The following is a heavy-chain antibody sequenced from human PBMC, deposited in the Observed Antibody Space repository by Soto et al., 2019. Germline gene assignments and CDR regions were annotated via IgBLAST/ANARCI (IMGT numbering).Heavy chain of an antibody. Sequence: SETLSLTCTVSGGSISSGGYYWSWIRQHPGKGLEWIGYIYYSGSTYYNPSLKSRVTISVDTSKNQFSLKLSSVTAADTAVYYCARDGGNGVYFDYWGQGTLVTVSS. CDR1: GGSISSGGYY. CDR3: ARDGGNGVYFDY. J-gene: IGHJ4*02. D-gene: IGHD2-8*01. V-gene: IGHV4-31*03. CDR2: IYYSGST.